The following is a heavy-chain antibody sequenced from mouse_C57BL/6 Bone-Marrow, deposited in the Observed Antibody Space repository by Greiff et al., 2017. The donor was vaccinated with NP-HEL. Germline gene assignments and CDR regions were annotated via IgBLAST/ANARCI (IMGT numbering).Heavy chain of an antibody. CDR1: GYTFTSYT. CDR2: INPSSGYT. Sequence: QVHVKQSGAELARPGASVKMSCKASGYTFTSYTMHWVKQRPGQGLEWIGYINPSSGYTKYNQKFKDKATLTADKSSSTAYMQLSSLTSEDSAVYYCARGHYYDAMDYWGQGTSVTVSS. CDR3: ARGHYYDAMDY. V-gene: IGHV1-4*01. J-gene: IGHJ4*01. D-gene: IGHD1-2*01.